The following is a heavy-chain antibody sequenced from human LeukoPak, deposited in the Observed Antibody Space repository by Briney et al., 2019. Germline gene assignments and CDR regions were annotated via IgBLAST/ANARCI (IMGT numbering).Heavy chain of an antibody. V-gene: IGHV3-53*01. CDR1: GFTVSSNY. Sequence: PGGSLRLSCAASGFTVSSNYMSWVRQAPGKGLEWVSVIYSGGSTYYADSVKGRFTISRDNSKSTFYIQMNSLRAEDTAVYYCARAKPKNMVRGLIMRRESRYYFDYWGQGTLVTVSS. CDR3: ARAKPKNMVRGLIMRRESRYYFDY. CDR2: IYSGGST. D-gene: IGHD3-10*01. J-gene: IGHJ4*02.